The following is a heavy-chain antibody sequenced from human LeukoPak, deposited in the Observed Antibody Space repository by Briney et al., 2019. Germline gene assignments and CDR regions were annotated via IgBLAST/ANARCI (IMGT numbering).Heavy chain of an antibody. CDR2: INHSGST. V-gene: IGHV4-34*01. D-gene: IGHD3-16*01. CDR3: ARGGDTAAVNSNWFDP. J-gene: IGHJ5*02. CDR1: GGSFSGYY. Sequence: SETLSLTCAVYGGSFSGYYWSWIRQPPGKGLEWIGEINHSGSTNYNPSLKSRVTISVDTSKNQFSLKLSSVTAADTAVYYCARGGDTAAVNSNWFDPWGQGTLVTVSP.